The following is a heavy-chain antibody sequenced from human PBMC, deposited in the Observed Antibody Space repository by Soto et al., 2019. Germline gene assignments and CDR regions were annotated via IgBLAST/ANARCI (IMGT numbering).Heavy chain of an antibody. CDR3: VRASGGGNSAYFDY. D-gene: IGHD2-21*02. CDR1: GFSLTTRDVG. J-gene: IGHJ4*02. Sequence: QITLEESGPPLVKPTQTLPLTCAFSGFSLTTRDVGVGWIRQPPGKALEWLALIYWDDDERYSPSLKSRLTITKDISKNQVVLTMTKMDPVDTATYYCVRASGGGNSAYFDYWGQGTLVTVSS. CDR2: IYWDDDE. V-gene: IGHV2-5*02.